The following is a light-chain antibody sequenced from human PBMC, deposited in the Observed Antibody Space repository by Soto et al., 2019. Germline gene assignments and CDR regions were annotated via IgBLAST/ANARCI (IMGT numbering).Light chain of an antibody. Sequence: EIVMPQSPATLSVSPGERATLSCRASQSVSSNLAWYQQKPGQAPRLLIYGASTWDTGNPARFSGSGSGTEFTLTISSLQSEDFAVYYCQQYKYWPPWTFGRGTKVEIK. CDR2: GAS. CDR3: QQYKYWPPWT. J-gene: IGKJ1*01. V-gene: IGKV3-15*01. CDR1: QSVSSN.